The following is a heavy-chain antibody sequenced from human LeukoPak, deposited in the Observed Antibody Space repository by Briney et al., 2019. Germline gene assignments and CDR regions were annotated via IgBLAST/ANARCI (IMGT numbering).Heavy chain of an antibody. J-gene: IGHJ5*02. CDR2: INPSGGST. CDR1: GYTFTSYY. Sequence: ASVKVSCKASGYTFTSYYMHWVRQAPGQGLEWMGIINPSGGSTSYAQKFQGRVTMTRDTSTSTVYMELSSLRSEDTAVYYCTRARVNNNWFDPWGQGTLVTVSS. V-gene: IGHV1-46*01. D-gene: IGHD3-10*01. CDR3: TRARVNNNWFDP.